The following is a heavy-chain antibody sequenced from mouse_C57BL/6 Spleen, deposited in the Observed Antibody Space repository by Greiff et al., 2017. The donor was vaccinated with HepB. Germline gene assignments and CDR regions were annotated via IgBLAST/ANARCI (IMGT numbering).Heavy chain of an antibody. CDR2: IYPGDGDT. D-gene: IGHD2-5*01. J-gene: IGHJ2*01. CDR3: ARAYYSNPCDY. Sequence: QVQLQQSGPELVKPGASVKISCKASGYAFSSSWMNWVKQRPGKGLEWIGRIYPGDGDTNYNGKFKGKATLTADKSSSTAYMQLSSLTSEDSAVYFCARAYYSNPCDYWGQGTTLTVSS. V-gene: IGHV1-82*01. CDR1: GYAFSSSW.